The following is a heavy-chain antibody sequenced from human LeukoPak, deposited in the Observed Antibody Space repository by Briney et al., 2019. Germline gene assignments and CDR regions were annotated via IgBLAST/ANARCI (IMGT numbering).Heavy chain of an antibody. CDR3: AKQLDSGNYYPTGDDY. Sequence: GGSLRLSCAASGFTLSSYATTWVRQAPGKGLEWVSAISGSDADTYYADSVKGRFTISRDTSKNTVCLQMNSLRDEDTAVYYCAKQLDSGNYYPTGDDYWGQGTLVTVSS. CDR2: ISGSDADT. J-gene: IGHJ4*02. D-gene: IGHD3-10*01. CDR1: GFTLSSYA. V-gene: IGHV3-23*01.